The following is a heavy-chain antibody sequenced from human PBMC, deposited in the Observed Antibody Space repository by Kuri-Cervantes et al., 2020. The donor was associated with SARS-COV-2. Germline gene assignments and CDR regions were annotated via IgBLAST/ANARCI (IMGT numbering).Heavy chain of an antibody. CDR1: GGSISSSSYY. Sequence: GSLRLSCTVSGGSISSSSYYWGWIRQPPGKGLEWIGSIYYSGSTYYNPSLKSRVTISVDTSKNQFSLKLTSVTAADTAVFYCAREKGCATTSCYGTFDIWGQGTMVTVSS. J-gene: IGHJ3*02. CDR2: IYYSGST. D-gene: IGHD2-2*01. CDR3: AREKGCATTSCYGTFDI. V-gene: IGHV4-39*07.